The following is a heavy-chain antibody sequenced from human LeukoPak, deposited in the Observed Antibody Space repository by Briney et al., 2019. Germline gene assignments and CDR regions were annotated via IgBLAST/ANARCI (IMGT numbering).Heavy chain of an antibody. Sequence: APVKVSCKASGYTFATYEIIWVRQAPGQGLEWMGWINTRNGNANYAHQLQGRVTMTTDTSTSTSYMELASLRFDDTAIYYCARNHLGLGLWGQGTLVTVSS. J-gene: IGHJ4*02. D-gene: IGHD3-16*01. CDR3: ARNHLGLGL. CDR1: GYTFATYE. CDR2: INTRNGNA. V-gene: IGHV1-18*01.